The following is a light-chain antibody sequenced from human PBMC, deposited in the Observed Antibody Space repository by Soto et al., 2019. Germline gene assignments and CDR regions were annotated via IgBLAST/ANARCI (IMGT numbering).Light chain of an antibody. Sequence: DIQMTQSPSSLSASVGDRVTITCRTSHSFSSYLTWYQQKPGKAPKLLIYAASSLESGATSRFSGSGSGTDFTLTISRLQPEDFATDYGQQSYSTPWTFGQGTKVEIK. V-gene: IGKV1-39*01. J-gene: IGKJ1*01. CDR3: QQSYSTPWT. CDR1: HSFSSY. CDR2: AAS.